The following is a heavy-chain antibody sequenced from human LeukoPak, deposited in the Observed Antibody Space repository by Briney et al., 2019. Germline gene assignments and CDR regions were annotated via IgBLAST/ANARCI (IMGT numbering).Heavy chain of an antibody. CDR1: GFTFSSYG. CDR3: AKGLWSVKGYDAFDI. V-gene: IGHV3-33*03. D-gene: IGHD2-8*02. J-gene: IGHJ3*02. Sequence: GGSLRLSCAASGFTFSSYGMHWVRQAPGKGLEWVAVIWYDGSNKYYADSVKGRFTISRDNAKNSLYLQMNSLRAEDTALYYCAKGLWSVKGYDAFDIWGQGTMVTVSS. CDR2: IWYDGSNK.